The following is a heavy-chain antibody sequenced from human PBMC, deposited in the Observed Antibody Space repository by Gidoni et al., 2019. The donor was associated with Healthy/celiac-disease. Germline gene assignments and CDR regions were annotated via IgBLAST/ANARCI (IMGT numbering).Heavy chain of an antibody. CDR3: ARAPVGDFWDY. CDR1: GCTFSSYL. V-gene: IGHV3-7*01. J-gene: IGHJ4*02. Sequence: EVQLVEYGGGLVQPGGSLRLSGAASGCTFSSYLMSWVRQAPGKGLAWVANIKQDGSEKYYVDSVKGRFTISRDNAKNSLYLQMNSLRAEDTAVYYCARAPVGDFWDYWGQGTLVTVSS. CDR2: IKQDGSEK. D-gene: IGHD3-3*01.